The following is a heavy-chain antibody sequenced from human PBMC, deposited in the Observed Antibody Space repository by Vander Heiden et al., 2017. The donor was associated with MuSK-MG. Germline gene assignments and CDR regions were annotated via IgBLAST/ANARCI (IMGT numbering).Heavy chain of an antibody. CDR2: ISYEGSNK. D-gene: IGHD1-26*01. V-gene: IGHV3-30-3*01. CDR1: GFTFSSYA. J-gene: IGHJ4*02. Sequence: QVQLVESGGGVVQPGRSLRLSCAASGFTFSSYAMHWVRQAPGKGLEWVAVISYEGSNKYYADSVKGRFTISRDNSKNTLYLQMNSLRAEDTAVYYCARDEGATFDYWGQGTLVTVSS. CDR3: ARDEGATFDY.